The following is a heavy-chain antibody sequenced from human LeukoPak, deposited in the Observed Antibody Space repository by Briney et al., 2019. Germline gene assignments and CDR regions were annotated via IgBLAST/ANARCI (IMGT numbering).Heavy chain of an antibody. J-gene: IGHJ4*02. D-gene: IGHD3-22*01. CDR1: GFTFSSYA. CDR3: AVSHYDSSGYRSPYYFDY. V-gene: IGHV3-23*01. CDR2: ISGSGGST. Sequence: PGGSLRLSCAASGFTFSSYAMSWVRQAPGEGLEWVSAISGSGGSTYYADSVKGRFTISRDNSKNTLYLQMNSLRAEDTAVYYCAVSHYDSSGYRSPYYFDYWGQGTLVTVSS.